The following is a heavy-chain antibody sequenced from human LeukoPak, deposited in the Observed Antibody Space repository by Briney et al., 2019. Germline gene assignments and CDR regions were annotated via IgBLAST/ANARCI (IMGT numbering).Heavy chain of an antibody. Sequence: GRSLRLSCAASGFIFSSYAMHWVRQAPGKGLEWVTIISYDGNKRYYADSVKGRFTISRDNSKNTLYLQMNSLGAEDTAMYYCARDAGGFRLGELYHYYYYGMDVWGQGTPVTVSS. J-gene: IGHJ6*02. CDR1: GFIFSSYA. D-gene: IGHD3-16*01. V-gene: IGHV3-30*04. CDR3: ARDAGGFRLGELYHYYYYGMDV. CDR2: ISYDGNKR.